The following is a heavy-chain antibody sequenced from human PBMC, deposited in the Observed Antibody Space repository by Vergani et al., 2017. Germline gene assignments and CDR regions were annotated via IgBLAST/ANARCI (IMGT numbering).Heavy chain of an antibody. J-gene: IGHJ4*02. CDR2: IKQDGSAK. D-gene: IGHD3-3*01. CDR3: ARGPEENDFQSGSCYSFDY. CDR1: GFTFGKYW. Sequence: EVQLVQSGGGLVQPGGSLRLSCAASGFTFGKYWMTWVRQAPGKGLEWVANIKQDGSAKGYVGSVKGRFTMSRDNAKNSLYLQMNNLRAEDTGVYYCARGPEENDFQSGSCYSFDYWGQGAQVTVSS. V-gene: IGHV3-7*01.